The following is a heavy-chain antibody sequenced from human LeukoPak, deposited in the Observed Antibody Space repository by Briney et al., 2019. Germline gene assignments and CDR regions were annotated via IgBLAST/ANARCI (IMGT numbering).Heavy chain of an antibody. CDR3: TRHSITAGTEYAFDI. D-gene: IGHD6-13*01. V-gene: IGHV4-59*08. CDR2: IYYSGST. J-gene: IGHJ3*02. Sequence: PSETLSLTCTVSGGSISSYYWSWIREPPRKGVEWIGDIYYSGSTIYNPSLKSRVTISVDTSKNQFSLKLTSVTAADTAVYYCTRHSITAGTEYAFDIWGQGTMVTVSS. CDR1: GGSISSYY.